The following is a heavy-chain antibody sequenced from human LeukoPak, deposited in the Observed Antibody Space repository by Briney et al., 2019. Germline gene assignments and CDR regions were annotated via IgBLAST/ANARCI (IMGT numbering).Heavy chain of an antibody. CDR3: ARDGCSSTSCYYGPIWYFDL. J-gene: IGHJ2*01. CDR2: IYYSGST. CDR1: GGSISSYY. D-gene: IGHD2-2*01. Sequence: SETPSLTCTVSGGSISSYYWSWIRQPPGKGLEWIGYIYYSGSTNYNPSLKSRVTISVDTSKNQFSLKLSSVTAADTAVYYCARDGCSSTSCYYGPIWYFDLWGRGTLVTVSS. V-gene: IGHV4-59*01.